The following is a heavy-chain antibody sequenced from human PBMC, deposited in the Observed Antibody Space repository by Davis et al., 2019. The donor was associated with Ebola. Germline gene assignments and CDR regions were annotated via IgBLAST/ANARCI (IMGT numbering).Heavy chain of an antibody. D-gene: IGHD2-15*01. CDR1: GYSFTSYW. J-gene: IGHJ4*02. CDR2: IYPGDSDT. Sequence: GESLKISCKGSGYSFTSYWIGWVRQMPGKGLEWMGIIYPGDSDTRYSPSFQGQVTISADKSISTAYLQWSSLKASDTAMYYCARVVVVAATTPRYFDYWGQGTLVTVSS. CDR3: ARVVVVAATTPRYFDY. V-gene: IGHV5-51*01.